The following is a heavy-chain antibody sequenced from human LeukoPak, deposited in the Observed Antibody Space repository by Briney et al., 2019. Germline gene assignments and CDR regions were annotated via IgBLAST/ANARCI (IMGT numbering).Heavy chain of an antibody. V-gene: IGHV3-21*01. J-gene: IGHJ4*02. CDR3: ARGSSGEDYFDY. CDR1: GFTFSSYS. Sequence: PGGSLRLSCAASGFTFSSYSMNWVRQAPGKGLEWVSSISSSSSYIYYADSVKGRFTISRDNAKNSLYLQMNSLRAEDTAVYYCARGSSGEDYFDYWGQGTPVTVSS. CDR2: ISSSSSYI. D-gene: IGHD1-26*01.